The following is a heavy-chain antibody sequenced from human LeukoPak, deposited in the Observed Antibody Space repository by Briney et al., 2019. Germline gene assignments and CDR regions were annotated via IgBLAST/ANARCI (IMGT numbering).Heavy chain of an antibody. CDR3: ARDIMVRGQPVRPDF. J-gene: IGHJ4*02. CDR2: NSAYNSET. D-gene: IGHD3-10*01. CDR1: RQTLTTYD. V-gene: IGHV1-18*04. Sequence: TVELFRKHSRQTLTTYDITGELQESGQRLNFTSSNSAYNSETEYALKFQGRVTMTTDTSTSTAYMELRSLTSDDTGVYYCARDIMVRGQPVRPDFWGQGTLVTVSS.